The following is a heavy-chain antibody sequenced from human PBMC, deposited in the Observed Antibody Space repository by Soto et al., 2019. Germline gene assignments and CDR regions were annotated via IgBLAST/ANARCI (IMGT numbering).Heavy chain of an antibody. V-gene: IGHV4-59*08. CDR3: ARHVKRGPLFDY. CDR1: GGSISSYY. CDR2: INYSGST. Sequence: QVQLQESGPGLVKPSETLSLTCTVSGGSISSYYWSWIRQPPGKGLEWSGYINYSGSTAYNPSLRSQLTISVDTPKNKLPLKLSSVTAADTALYYCARHVKRGPLFDYWGQGTLVTVSS. J-gene: IGHJ4*02.